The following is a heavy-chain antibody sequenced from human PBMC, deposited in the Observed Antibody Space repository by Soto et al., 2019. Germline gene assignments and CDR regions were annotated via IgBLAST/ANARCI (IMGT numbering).Heavy chain of an antibody. V-gene: IGHV3-23*01. D-gene: IGHD3-22*01. CDR2: ISGSGGST. J-gene: IGHJ3*02. CDR3: AKDENPGLGPPGTRSGFGAFDI. CDR1: GFTFSSYA. Sequence: GGSLRLSCAASGFTFSSYAMSWVRQAPGKGLEWVSAISGSGGSTYYADSVKGRFTISRDNSKNTLYLQMNSLRAEDTAVYYCAKDENPGLGPPGTRSGFGAFDIWGQGTMVTVSS.